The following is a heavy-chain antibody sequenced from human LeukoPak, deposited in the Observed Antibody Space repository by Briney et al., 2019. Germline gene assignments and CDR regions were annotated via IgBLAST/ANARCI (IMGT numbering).Heavy chain of an antibody. Sequence: SETLSLTCDVSGSSITSDYFWGWIRQPPGKGLEWIATIYYSWGMYFNPSLKSRVTTSLDASKNQYSLKMTSLTAADTAIYYCARNVTAGFFDYWGQGILVTVSS. CDR3: ARNVTAGFFDY. V-gene: IGHV4-38-2*01. CDR2: IYYSWGM. D-gene: IGHD1-1*01. CDR1: GSSITSDYF. J-gene: IGHJ4*02.